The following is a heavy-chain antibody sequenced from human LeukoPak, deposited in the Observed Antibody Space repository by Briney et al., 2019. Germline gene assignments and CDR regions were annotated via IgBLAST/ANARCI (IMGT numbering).Heavy chain of an antibody. V-gene: IGHV1-69*06. CDR1: GYTFTSYG. CDR3: ARVTGTPGYFDY. D-gene: IGHD1-14*01. CDR2: IIPIFGTA. Sequence: ASVKVSCKASGYTFTSYGISWVRQAPGQGLEWMGGIIPIFGTANYAQKFQGRVTITADKSTSTAYMELSSLRSEDTAVYYCARVTGTPGYFDYWGQGTLVTVSS. J-gene: IGHJ4*02.